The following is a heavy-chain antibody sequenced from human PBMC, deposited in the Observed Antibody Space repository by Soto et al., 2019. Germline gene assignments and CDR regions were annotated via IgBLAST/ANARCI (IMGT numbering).Heavy chain of an antibody. CDR2: INPNNGGT. J-gene: IGHJ4*02. Sequence: DSVKVSCKASGYTFTGYYIPWVRQAPGQGLEWMGWINPNNGGTNYVQKFQGRVTMTRDTSISTAYMELRRLTSDDTAVYYCARDLPIVGTTTWDYWGQGTLVTVSS. CDR3: ARDLPIVGTTTWDY. D-gene: IGHD1-26*01. V-gene: IGHV1-2*02. CDR1: GYTFTGYY.